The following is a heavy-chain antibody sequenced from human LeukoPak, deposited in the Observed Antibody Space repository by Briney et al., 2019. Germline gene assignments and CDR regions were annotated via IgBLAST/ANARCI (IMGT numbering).Heavy chain of an antibody. Sequence: GGSLRLSCAASEFTFTTYWMHWVRQAPGKGLVWVSHINSDGSITSYADSVKGRFTISRDNAKNTLYLQMNSLRAEDTAVYYCARDAVDTANAVWGQGTTVTVSS. CDR1: EFTFTTYW. V-gene: IGHV3-74*01. CDR3: ARDAVDTANAV. J-gene: IGHJ6*02. CDR2: INSDGSIT. D-gene: IGHD5-18*01.